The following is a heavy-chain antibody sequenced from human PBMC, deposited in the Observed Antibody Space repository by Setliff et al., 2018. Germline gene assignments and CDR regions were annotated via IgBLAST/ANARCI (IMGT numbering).Heavy chain of an antibody. CDR3: AKDRWYYDSSGYYLFDY. Sequence: GGSLRLSCAASGFTFSSYGMHWVRQAPGKGLEWVAFIRYDGSNKYYADSVKGRFTISRDNSKNTLYLQMNSLRAEDTAVYYCAKDRWYYDSSGYYLFDYWGQGTLGTAPQ. CDR1: GFTFSSYG. J-gene: IGHJ4*02. CDR2: IRYDGSNK. D-gene: IGHD3-22*01. V-gene: IGHV3-30*02.